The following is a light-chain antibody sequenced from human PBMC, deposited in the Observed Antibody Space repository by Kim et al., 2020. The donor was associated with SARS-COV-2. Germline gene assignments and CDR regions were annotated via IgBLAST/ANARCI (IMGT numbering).Light chain of an antibody. V-gene: IGLV3-1*01. CDR2: QDS. CDR1: KLGDKY. CDR3: QAWDSSTWV. J-gene: IGLJ3*02. Sequence: VCPGQTASITCSGGKLGDKYACWYQQKPGRSPVVVIYQDSKRPSGIPERFSGSNSGNTATLTISGTQAMDEADYYCQAWDSSTWVFGGGTQLTVL.